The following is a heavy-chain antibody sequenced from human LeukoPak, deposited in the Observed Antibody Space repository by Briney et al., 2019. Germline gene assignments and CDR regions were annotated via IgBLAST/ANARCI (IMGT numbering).Heavy chain of an antibody. CDR1: GGPISGSSYY. V-gene: IGHV4-31*03. Sequence: SETLSLTCSVSGGPISGSSYYWGWIRQPTGKGPEWIGYIYYSGSTYYNPSLKSRVTISVDTSKNQFSLKLSSVTAADTAVYYCAREVVVPAADAYGMDVWGQGTTVTVSS. CDR3: AREVVVPAADAYGMDV. D-gene: IGHD2-2*01. J-gene: IGHJ6*02. CDR2: IYYSGST.